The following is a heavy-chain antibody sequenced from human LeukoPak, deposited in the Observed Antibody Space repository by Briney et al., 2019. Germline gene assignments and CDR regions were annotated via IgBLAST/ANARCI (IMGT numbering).Heavy chain of an antibody. CDR2: INHSGST. CDR1: GGSFSGYY. CDR3: AREDRADRGDY. J-gene: IGHJ4*02. D-gene: IGHD1-14*01. Sequence: SETLSLTCAVYGGSFSGYYWSWIRQPPGKGLEWIGEINHSGSTNYNPFLKSRVTISVDTSKNQFSLKLNSVTAADTAVYYCAREDRADRGDYWGQGTLVTVSS. V-gene: IGHV4-34*01.